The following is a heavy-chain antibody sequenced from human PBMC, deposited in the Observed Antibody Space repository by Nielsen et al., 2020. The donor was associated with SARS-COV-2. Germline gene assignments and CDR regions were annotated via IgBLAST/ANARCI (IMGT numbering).Heavy chain of an antibody. Sequence: LRLSCTVSGGPISDDGYYWTWIRQHPGKGLEWVGYIDYRGKTYYNPSLKSRASMSVDTSKNQFSLMLSSATAADTAVFYCARESEYRDRWKALDSWGHGTLVTVS. D-gene: IGHD2-2*01. J-gene: IGHJ5*01. V-gene: IGHV4-31*03. CDR1: GGPISDDGYY. CDR3: ARESEYRDRWKALDS. CDR2: IDYRGKT.